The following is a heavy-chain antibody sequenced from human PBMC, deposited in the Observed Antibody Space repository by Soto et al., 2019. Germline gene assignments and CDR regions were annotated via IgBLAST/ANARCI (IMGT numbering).Heavy chain of an antibody. CDR3: ARDFGFAARPDDRLRDFAFDI. CDR1: GDSVSSNSAA. J-gene: IGHJ3*02. Sequence: SQTLSLTCAISGDSVSSNSAAWNWIRQSPSRGLEWLGRTYYRSKWYNDYAVSVKSRITINPDTSKNQFSLQLNSVTPEDTAVYYCARDFGFAARPDDRLRDFAFDIWGQGTMVTVSS. D-gene: IGHD6-6*01. CDR2: TYYRSKWYN. V-gene: IGHV6-1*01.